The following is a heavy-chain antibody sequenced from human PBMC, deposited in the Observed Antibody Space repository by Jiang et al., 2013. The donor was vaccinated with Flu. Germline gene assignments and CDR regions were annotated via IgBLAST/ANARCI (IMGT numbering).Heavy chain of an antibody. Sequence: RSLRLSCAASGFTFSSYAMHWVRQAPGKGLEWVAVISYDGSNKYYADSVKGRFTISRDNSKNTLYLQMNSLRAEDTAVYYCARDRRANYYGSGRNVELDYWGQGTLVTVSS. CDR1: GFTFSSYA. V-gene: IGHV3-30*01. CDR2: ISYDGSNK. J-gene: IGHJ4*02. CDR3: ARDRRANYYGSGRNVELDY. D-gene: IGHD3-10*01.